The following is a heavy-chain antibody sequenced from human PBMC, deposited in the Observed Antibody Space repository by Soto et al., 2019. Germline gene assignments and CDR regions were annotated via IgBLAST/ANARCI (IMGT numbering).Heavy chain of an antibody. V-gene: IGHV3-23*01. D-gene: IGHD3-22*01. CDR1: GFVLRTYD. CDR2: IIAWGQTI. Sequence: GGSLRLSCEVSGFVLRTYDASWVRQAPGKGLEWLAVIIAWGQTIYSAESARGRFTIARDDAKNTLHLQIDSLTVEDTAVYYCVPRLNPRVPDHWGQGTLVTVSS. J-gene: IGHJ4*02. CDR3: VPRLNPRVPDH.